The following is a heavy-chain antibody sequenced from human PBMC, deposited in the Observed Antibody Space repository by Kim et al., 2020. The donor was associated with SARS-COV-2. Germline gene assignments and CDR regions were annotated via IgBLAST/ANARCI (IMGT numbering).Heavy chain of an antibody. J-gene: IGHJ6*02. V-gene: IGHV3-23*01. Sequence: DSVTGRCTISRNNSKNTLYLHMNSLRAEDTAVYYCAKDKDPEDYYYGMDVWGQGTTVTVSS. CDR3: AKDKDPEDYYYGMDV.